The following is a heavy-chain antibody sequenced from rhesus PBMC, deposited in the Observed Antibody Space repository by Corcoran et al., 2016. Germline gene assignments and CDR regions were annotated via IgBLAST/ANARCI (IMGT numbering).Heavy chain of an antibody. V-gene: IGHV4-165*01. CDR3: ARVRRLLDV. J-gene: IGHJ5-2*02. Sequence: QVQLQESGPGLVKPSETLSLTCAVSGGSFSGYYWGWLRTPPGKGLELIGDISGSSGSTYYNPSLNSRVTISTDMSKNQFSLELSSVTAADTAVYYCARVRRLLDVWVRGVLVTVSS. CDR1: GGSFSGYY. CDR2: ISGSSGST.